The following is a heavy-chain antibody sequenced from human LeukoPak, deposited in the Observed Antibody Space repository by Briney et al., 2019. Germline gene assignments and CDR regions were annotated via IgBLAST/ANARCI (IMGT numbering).Heavy chain of an antibody. CDR1: GYTFTSHG. J-gene: IGHJ4*02. D-gene: IGHD2-15*01. V-gene: IGHV1-18*01. Sequence: ASVKVSCKASGYTFTSHGISWVRQAPGQGLEWMGWISTYNGNTNYAQKLQGRVSMTTDTSTSTAYMELSGLRSDDTAVYYCSRDSGYCSGGSCWYFDFWGQGTLVTVSA. CDR2: ISTYNGNT. CDR3: SRDSGYCSGGSCWYFDF.